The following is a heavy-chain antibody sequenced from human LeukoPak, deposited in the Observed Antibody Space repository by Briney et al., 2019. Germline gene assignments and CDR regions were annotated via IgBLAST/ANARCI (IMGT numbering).Heavy chain of an antibody. D-gene: IGHD3-22*01. CDR1: GGSISSYY. V-gene: IGHV4-59*08. CDR3: ARHHTLYYYDSSGPPYFDY. Sequence: SETLSLTCTVSGGSISSYYWSWIRQPPGKGLEWIGYIYNSGRTNYNPSLKSRVTISVDTSKNQFSLKLSSVTAADTAVYYCARHHTLYYYDSSGPPYFDYWGQGTLVTVSS. J-gene: IGHJ4*02. CDR2: IYNSGRT.